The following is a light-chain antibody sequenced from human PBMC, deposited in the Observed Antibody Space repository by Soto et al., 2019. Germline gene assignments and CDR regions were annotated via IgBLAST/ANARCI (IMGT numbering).Light chain of an antibody. J-gene: IGKJ1*01. CDR3: QQYNNWPPWT. CDR2: DAS. CDR1: QSVSNN. Sequence: ILMTQSPATLSVSPGERDTLSCRASQSVSNNLAWYQQKPGQAPSLLIYDASTRATGIPARFSGSGSGTEFTLTISGLQSEDFAVYYCQQYNNWPPWTFGQGTKVEIK. V-gene: IGKV3-15*01.